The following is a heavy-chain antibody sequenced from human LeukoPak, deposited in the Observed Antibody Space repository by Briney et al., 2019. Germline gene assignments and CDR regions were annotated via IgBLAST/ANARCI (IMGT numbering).Heavy chain of an antibody. CDR2: IYYSGST. J-gene: IGHJ6*02. CDR1: GGSISSYY. CDR3: ARARYTVTTVGHYGMDV. V-gene: IGHV4-59*01. D-gene: IGHD4-17*01. Sequence: SETLSLTCTVSGGSISSYYWSWIRQPPGKGLEWIGYIYYSGSTNYNPSLKSRVTISVDTSKNQFSLKLSSVTAADTAVYYCARARYTVTTVGHYGMDVWGQGTTVTVSS.